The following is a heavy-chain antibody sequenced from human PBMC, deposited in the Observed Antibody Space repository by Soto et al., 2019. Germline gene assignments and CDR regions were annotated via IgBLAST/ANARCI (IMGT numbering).Heavy chain of an antibody. V-gene: IGHV1-69*06. CDR3: ASQTPLYYFDY. CDR2: IIPIFGTA. Sequence: VASVKVSCKASGGTFSSYAISWVRQAPGQGLEWMGGIIPIFGTANYTQKFQGRVTITADKSTSTAYMELSSLRSEDTAVYYCASQTPLYYFDYWGQGTPVTVSS. J-gene: IGHJ4*02. CDR1: GGTFSSYA.